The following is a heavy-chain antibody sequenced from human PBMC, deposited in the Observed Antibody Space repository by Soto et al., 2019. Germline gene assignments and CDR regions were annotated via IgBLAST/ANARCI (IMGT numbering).Heavy chain of an antibody. CDR2: ISGSGGST. J-gene: IGHJ6*03. Sequence: PGGSLRLSCAASGFTFSSYAMSWVRQAPGKGLEWVSAISGSGGSTYYADSVKGRFTISRDNSKNTLYLQMNSLRAEDTAVYYCAKGEDSPWYYYMDVWGKGTTVTVSS. V-gene: IGHV3-23*01. CDR1: GFTFSSYA. CDR3: AKGEDSPWYYYMDV.